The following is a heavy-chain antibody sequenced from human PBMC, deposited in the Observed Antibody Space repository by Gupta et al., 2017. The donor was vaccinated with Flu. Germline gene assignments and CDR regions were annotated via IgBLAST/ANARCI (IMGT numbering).Heavy chain of an antibody. D-gene: IGHD4-23*01. CDR2: INTGNGNT. J-gene: IGHJ6*02. V-gene: IGHV1-3*04. Sequence: QVRLVQSGAEVKRPGASIRVSCKTSGYTFTTSPLHWVRQAPGQRLEWMGWINTGNGNTKYSQKFQGRVTITRDTSASTAYMDLISLTSEDTAVYYCARNSAPGGYYGLDVWGQGTTVSVSS. CDR3: ARNSAPGGYYGLDV. CDR1: GYTFTTSP.